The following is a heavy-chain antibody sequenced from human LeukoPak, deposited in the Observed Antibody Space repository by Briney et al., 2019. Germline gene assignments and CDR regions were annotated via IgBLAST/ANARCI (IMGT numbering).Heavy chain of an antibody. CDR1: GFTFSNYA. D-gene: IGHD4-17*01. CDR2: ISGSGAST. V-gene: IGHV3-23*01. CDR3: AKWAGDYFNYYYGMDV. Sequence: GGSLRLSCAASGFTFSNYAMSWVRQAPGKGLEWVSGISGSGASTYYADSVKGRFTISRDNSQNTLYLQMNSLRAEDTAVYYCAKWAGDYFNYYYGMDVWGQGTTVTVSS. J-gene: IGHJ6*02.